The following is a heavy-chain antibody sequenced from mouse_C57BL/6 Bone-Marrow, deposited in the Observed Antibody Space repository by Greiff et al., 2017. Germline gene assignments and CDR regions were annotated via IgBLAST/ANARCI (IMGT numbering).Heavy chain of an antibody. CDR2: ISRGGSYT. V-gene: IGHV5-6*01. CDR3: AREEDGYDPFAY. D-gene: IGHD2-2*01. CDR1: GFTFSSYG. J-gene: IGHJ3*01. Sequence: EVMLVESGGDLVKPGGSLKLSCAASGFTFSSYGMSWVRQTPDKRLEWVATISRGGSYTYYPDSVKGRFTISRDNATNTLYLQMSRLTSEDTAMYYCAREEDGYDPFAYWGQGTLVTVSA.